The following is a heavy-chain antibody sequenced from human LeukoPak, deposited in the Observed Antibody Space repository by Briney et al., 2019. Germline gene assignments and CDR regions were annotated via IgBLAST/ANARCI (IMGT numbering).Heavy chain of an antibody. CDR2: ISDSAVGT. CDR1: GFTFSNYA. CDR3: ARYSSSSCLDY. D-gene: IGHD6-6*01. Sequence: GGSLRLSCATSGFTFSNYAMSWVRQAPGKGLEWVSIISDSAVGTYYTDSVKGRFTISRDNSKNTLYLQMNSLRAEDTAVYYCARYSSSSCLDYWGQGTLVTVSS. V-gene: IGHV3-23*01. J-gene: IGHJ4*02.